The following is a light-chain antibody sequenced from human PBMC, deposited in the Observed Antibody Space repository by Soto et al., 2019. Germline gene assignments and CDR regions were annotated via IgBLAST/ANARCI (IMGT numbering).Light chain of an antibody. CDR1: SSDVGSYNY. J-gene: IGLJ2*01. CDR2: DVS. Sequence: QSVLTQPRSVSGSPGQSVAISCTRTSSDVGSYNYVSWYQQHPGRAPKLMIYDVSERPSGVPDRFSASKSGYTASLTISGLQAEDEADYYCSSYAGSKMVIFGGGTKVTVL. CDR3: SSYAGSKMVI. V-gene: IGLV2-11*01.